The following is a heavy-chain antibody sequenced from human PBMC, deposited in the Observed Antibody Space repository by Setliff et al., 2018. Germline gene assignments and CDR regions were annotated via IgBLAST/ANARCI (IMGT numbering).Heavy chain of an antibody. CDR1: GITFKNAW. V-gene: IGHV3-15*01. D-gene: IGHD3-3*01. CDR2: IKSSSEDAST. J-gene: IGHJ5*01. CDR3: ATGPRDNRNFLNRLGS. Sequence: LRLSCAASGITFKNAWMTWVRQAPGKGLEWVGRIKSSSEDASTDLAAAVKGRFTMSRDDSRNTVYLQMSSLKSEDTALYFCATGPRDNRNFLNRLGSWGQGTLVTVSS.